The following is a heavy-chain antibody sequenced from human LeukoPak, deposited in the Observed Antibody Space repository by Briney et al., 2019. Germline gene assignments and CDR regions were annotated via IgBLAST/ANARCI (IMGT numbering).Heavy chain of an antibody. J-gene: IGHJ4*02. D-gene: IGHD5-18*01. V-gene: IGHV4-38-2*02. Sequence: SSETLSLTCTVSGYSISSDYYWGWIRQPPGKGLEWIGNIFHNGNTYYNPSLKSRVTMSIDTSKKQFSLKLRTATAADTAVYYCARIEDVTRGYNHAYYFDYWGQGTLVTVSS. CDR1: GYSISSDYY. CDR2: IFHNGNT. CDR3: ARIEDVTRGYNHAYYFDY.